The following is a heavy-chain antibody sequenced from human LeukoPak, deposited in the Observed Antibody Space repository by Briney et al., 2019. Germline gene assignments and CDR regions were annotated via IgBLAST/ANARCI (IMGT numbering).Heavy chain of an antibody. V-gene: IGHV3-20*04. CDR1: GFTFDDYG. D-gene: IGHD3-22*01. Sequence: GGSLRLSCAASGFTFDDYGMSWVRQAPGKGLEWVSGINWNGGSTGYADSVKGRFTISRDNAKNSLYLQMNSLRAEDTAVYYCASKGSENDSSGDGFDPWGQGTLVTVSS. J-gene: IGHJ5*02. CDR2: INWNGGST. CDR3: ASKGSENDSSGDGFDP.